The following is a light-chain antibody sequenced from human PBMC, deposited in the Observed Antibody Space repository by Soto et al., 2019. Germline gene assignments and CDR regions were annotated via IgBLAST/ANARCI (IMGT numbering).Light chain of an antibody. Sequence: EIVMTQSPATLSVSPGERATLSCRASQSLSSNLAWYQQKPGQARRLLIYGASTRATGIPVRFSGSGSGTEFFLNISSLQSEDFAVYYCQQYNNWLRTFGQGTKVEVK. CDR1: QSLSSN. V-gene: IGKV3-15*01. CDR2: GAS. J-gene: IGKJ1*01. CDR3: QQYNNWLRT.